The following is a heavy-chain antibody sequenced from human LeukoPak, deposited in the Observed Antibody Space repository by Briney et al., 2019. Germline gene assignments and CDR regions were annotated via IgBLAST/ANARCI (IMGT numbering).Heavy chain of an antibody. CDR2: INHSGST. Sequence: SETLSLTCAVYGGSFSGYYWNWIRQPPGEGLEWIGEINHSGSTNYTPSLKSRVTISVDTSENQFSLKLNFVTAADTAVYYCAVAGYGRRFDYWGQGILVTVSP. CDR3: AVAGYGRRFDY. D-gene: IGHD5-18*01. V-gene: IGHV4-34*01. J-gene: IGHJ4*02. CDR1: GGSFSGYY.